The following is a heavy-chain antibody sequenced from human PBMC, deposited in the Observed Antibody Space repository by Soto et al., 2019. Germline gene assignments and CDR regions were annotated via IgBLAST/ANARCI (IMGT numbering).Heavy chain of an antibody. CDR1: GYSISSGYY. CDR3: ARDRDDFWSGYTHLGMDV. V-gene: IGHV4-38-2*02. CDR2: IYHSGST. Sequence: TLSLTCAVSGYSISSGYYWGWIRQPPGKGLEWIGSIYHSGSTYYNPSLKSRVTISVDTSKNQFSLKLSSVTAADTAVYYCARDRDDFWSGYTHLGMDVWGQGTTVTVSS. D-gene: IGHD3-3*01. J-gene: IGHJ6*02.